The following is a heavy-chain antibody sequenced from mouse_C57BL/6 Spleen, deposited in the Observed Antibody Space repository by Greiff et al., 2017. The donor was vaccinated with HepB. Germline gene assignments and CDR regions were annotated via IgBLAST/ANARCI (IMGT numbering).Heavy chain of an antibody. V-gene: IGHV5-16*01. CDR3: ARDGYYGNYGSYFDY. D-gene: IGHD2-1*01. J-gene: IGHJ2*01. Sequence: EVKLVESEGGLVQPGSSMKLSCTASGFTFSDYYMAWVRQVPEKGLEWVANINYDGSSTYYLDSLKSRFIISRDNAKNILYLQMSSLKSEDTATYYCARDGYYGNYGSYFDYWGQGTTLTVSS. CDR2: INYDGSST. CDR1: GFTFSDYY.